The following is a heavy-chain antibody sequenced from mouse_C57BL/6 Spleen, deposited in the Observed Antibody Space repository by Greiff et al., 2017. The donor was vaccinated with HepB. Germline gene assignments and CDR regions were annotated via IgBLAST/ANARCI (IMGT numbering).Heavy chain of an antibody. J-gene: IGHJ3*01. CDR3: ARGDFEGFAY. CDR2: IYPRDGSN. D-gene: IGHD3-3*01. CDR1: GYTFTSYD. V-gene: IGHV1-85*01. Sequence: VQLQQSGPELVKPGASVKLSCKASGYTFTSYDINWVKQRPGQGLEWIGWIYPRDGSNKYNEKFKGKATLTVDTSSSTAYMELHSLTSEDSAVYFCARGDFEGFAYWGQGTLVTVSA.